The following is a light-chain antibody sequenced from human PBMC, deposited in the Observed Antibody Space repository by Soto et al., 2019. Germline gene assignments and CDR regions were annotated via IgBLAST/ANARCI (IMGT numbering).Light chain of an antibody. CDR1: QRVSSSY. CDR3: QQYGSSALS. V-gene: IGKV3-20*01. J-gene: IGKJ4*01. CDR2: GAS. Sequence: EIVLTQSPGTLSLSPGERVDLSCRTSQRVSSSYLAWYQQKPGQSPRLLIYGASSRATGIPDRFSGSGSGTDFTLTITRLEPEDFAVYYCQQYGSSALSFGGGTKVEI.